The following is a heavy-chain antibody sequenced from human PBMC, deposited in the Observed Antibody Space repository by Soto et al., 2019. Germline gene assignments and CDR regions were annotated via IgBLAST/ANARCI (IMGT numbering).Heavy chain of an antibody. CDR2: ISSSGDTI. D-gene: IGHD4-4*01. V-gene: IGHV3-48*03. Sequence: GGSLRLSCEASGFTFSSYEIHWVRQAPGKGPEWISYISSSGDTIYYSESVEGRFTTSRDNAKNSLYLQMNSLRAEDTAVYYCARDPATVTTYFDYWGQGTLVTVSS. CDR1: GFTFSSYE. J-gene: IGHJ4*02. CDR3: ARDPATVTTYFDY.